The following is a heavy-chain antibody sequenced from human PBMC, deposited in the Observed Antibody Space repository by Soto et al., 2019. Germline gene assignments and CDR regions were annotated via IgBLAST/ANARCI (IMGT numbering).Heavy chain of an antibody. J-gene: IGHJ3*02. D-gene: IGHD2-2*01. Sequence: PSETLSLTCTVSGGSISSYYWSWIRQPPGKGLEWIGYIYYSGSTNYNPSLKSRVTISVDTSKNQFSLKLSSVTAADTAVYYCARHDIVVVPALGGAFDIWGQGTMVTVSS. CDR2: IYYSGST. CDR3: ARHDIVVVPALGGAFDI. V-gene: IGHV4-59*08. CDR1: GGSISSYY.